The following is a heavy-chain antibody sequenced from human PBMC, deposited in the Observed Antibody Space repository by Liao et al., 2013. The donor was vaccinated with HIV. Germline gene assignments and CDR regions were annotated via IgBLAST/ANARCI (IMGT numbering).Heavy chain of an antibody. J-gene: IGHJ6*03. CDR3: ARVVTTIHHYFYMDV. D-gene: IGHD5-12*01. CDR1: IESFSGYY. V-gene: IGHV4-34*01. Sequence: QVQLQQWGTRLVRPSETLSLTCAVYIESFSGYYWTWIRQAPGKGLEWLGETNHSGGTNYNPSLKSRVSISTDTSNNQFSLKLSSVTAADTAVYFCARVVTTIHHYFYMDVWGKGTTVTVSS. CDR2: TNHSGGT.